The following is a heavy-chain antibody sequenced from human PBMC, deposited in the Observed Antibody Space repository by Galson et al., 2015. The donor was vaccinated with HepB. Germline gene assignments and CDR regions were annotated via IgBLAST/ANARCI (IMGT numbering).Heavy chain of an antibody. CDR1: GFSFSTTA. J-gene: IGHJ5*02. CDR2: ISNDGLST. CDR3: ARDRVTKEYCDNDSCPPWHWYDP. V-gene: IGHV3-64*04. Sequence: SLRLSCAASGFSFSTTAMHWVRQAPGKRLEYVSNISNDGLSTDYADSVKGRFTISRDNSENTVYMELNSLRSEDTAVYYCARDRVTKEYCDNDSCPPWHWYDPWGQGSLVTVSP. D-gene: IGHD2/OR15-2a*01.